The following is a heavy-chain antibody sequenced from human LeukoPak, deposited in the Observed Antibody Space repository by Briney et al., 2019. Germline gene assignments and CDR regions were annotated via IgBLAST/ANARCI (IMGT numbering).Heavy chain of an antibody. J-gene: IGHJ4*02. CDR2: IYYSGST. CDR1: GASISSTTFY. CDR3: ARRGVGPTRLYYFDH. V-gene: IGHV4-39*02. Sequence: SETLSLTCTVSGASISSTTFYWCWLLQPPGTGLEWLGTIYYSGSTSYNQSLKSPVTISVDATKHHFSLMLRSLSAADTAVYYCARRGVGPTRLYYFDHWGQGTLVTVSS. D-gene: IGHD1-26*01.